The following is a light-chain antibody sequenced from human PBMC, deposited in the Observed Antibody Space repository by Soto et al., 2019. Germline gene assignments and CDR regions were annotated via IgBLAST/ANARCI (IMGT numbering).Light chain of an antibody. CDR2: KAS. Sequence: IQMTQSPSTLSASLGESVMINCRASQSISAWLAWYQQKPGKAPRLLIYKASTLEIGVPSRFSGSGSGTEFTLTISSLQPDDVAIYYCQQYNDYSWTFGQGTKVDI. CDR3: QQYNDYSWT. J-gene: IGKJ1*01. CDR1: QSISAW. V-gene: IGKV1-5*03.